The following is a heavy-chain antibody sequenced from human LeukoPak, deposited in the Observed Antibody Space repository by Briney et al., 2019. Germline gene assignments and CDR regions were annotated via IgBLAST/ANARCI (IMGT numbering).Heavy chain of an antibody. CDR1: GFTFSSYA. CDR3: AKGGLGAYYNYGMDV. V-gene: IGHV3-23*01. CDR2: LSGSGATT. D-gene: IGHD3-16*01. J-gene: IGHJ6*02. Sequence: GGSLRLSCAASGFTFSSYAMSWVRRAPGKGLEWVSTLSGSGATTYYADSVKGRFTISRDNSKSTLYLQMNSLRAEDTAVYYCAKGGLGAYYNYGMDVWGQGTTVTVSS.